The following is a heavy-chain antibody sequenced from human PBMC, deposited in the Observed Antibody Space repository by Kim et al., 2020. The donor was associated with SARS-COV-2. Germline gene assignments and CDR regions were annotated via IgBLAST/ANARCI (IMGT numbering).Heavy chain of an antibody. V-gene: IGHV4-34*01. CDR1: GGSFSGYY. CDR2: INHSGST. Sequence: SETLSLTCAVYGGSFSGYYWSWIRQPPGKGLEWIGEINHSGSTNYNPSLKSRVTISVDTSKNQFSLKLSSVTAADTAVYYCARVVTIAARRSFDYWGQGTLVTVSS. CDR3: ARVVTIAARRSFDY. J-gene: IGHJ4*02. D-gene: IGHD6-6*01.